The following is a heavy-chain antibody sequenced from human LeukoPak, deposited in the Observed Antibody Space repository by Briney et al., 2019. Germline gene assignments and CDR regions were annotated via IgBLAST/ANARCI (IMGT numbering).Heavy chain of an antibody. CDR3: ARMSPAPGTGYFDY. CDR2: SDYSGST. D-gene: IGHD6-13*01. CDR1: GGSISGSNYY. J-gene: IGHJ4*02. Sequence: SETLSLTCTVSGGSISGSNYYWVWIRQPPGKGLEWIGRSDYSGSTYYNPSLKSRVTISVDTSKNQFSLKLSSVTAADTAVYYCARMSPAPGTGYFDYWGQGTLVTVSS. V-gene: IGHV4-39*01.